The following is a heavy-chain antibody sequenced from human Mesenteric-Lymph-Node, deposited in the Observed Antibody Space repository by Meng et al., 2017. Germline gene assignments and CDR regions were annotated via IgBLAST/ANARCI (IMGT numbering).Heavy chain of an antibody. J-gene: IGHJ1*01. CDR2: LDHGGVR. CDR1: GYSITTNYY. Sequence: SETLSLTCAVSGYSITTNYYWGWIRQPPGKAPEWIASLDHGGVRHYSPSFKSRATISRDPSKNEFSLNLSSLTAADTAIYFCSKVGFTAYFQDWGPGTLVTVSS. D-gene: IGHD3-16*01. V-gene: IGHV4-38-2*01. CDR3: SKVGFTAYFQD.